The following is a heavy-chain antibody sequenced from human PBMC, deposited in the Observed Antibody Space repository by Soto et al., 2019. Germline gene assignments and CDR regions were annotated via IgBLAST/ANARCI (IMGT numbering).Heavy chain of an antibody. D-gene: IGHD3-16*01. V-gene: IGHV1-8*01. J-gene: IGHJ5*02. Sequence: GASVKVSCKASGYSFTNNDVSWVRQATGQGLEWMGWMNPGSGDTGYAQKFQGRVTMTRDISTVTAYMELSSLRSDDTATYYCARMATFGSLNWFDPWGQGTLVTVSS. CDR3: ARMATFGSLNWFDP. CDR1: GYSFTNND. CDR2: MNPGSGDT.